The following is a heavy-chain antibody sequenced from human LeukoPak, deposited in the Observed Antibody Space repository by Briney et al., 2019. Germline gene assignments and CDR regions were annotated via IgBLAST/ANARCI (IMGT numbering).Heavy chain of an antibody. J-gene: IGHJ1*01. D-gene: IGHD3-22*01. CDR3: ARGGYYNSSGYYYVGYFHH. CDR1: GFTFSSYE. V-gene: IGHV3-48*03. CDR2: ISFSGSTI. Sequence: GGSLRLSCAASGFTFSSYEMNWVRQAPGKGLEWVSYISFSGSTIYYADSVKGRFTISRDNAKNSLYVQMNSLRAEDTAVYYCARGGYYNSSGYYYVGYFHHWGQGTLVTVSS.